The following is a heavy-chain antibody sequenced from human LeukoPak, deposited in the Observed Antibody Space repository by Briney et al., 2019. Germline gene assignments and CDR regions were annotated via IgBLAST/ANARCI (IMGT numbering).Heavy chain of an antibody. CDR1: GFTFSSYA. Sequence: GSLRLSSAASGFTFSSYAMSWVRQAPGKGLEWVSAISGSGGSTYYADSVKGRFTISRDNAKNTLYLQMNGLRAEDTAVYYCARNTLTGYALDYWGQGTLVTVSS. D-gene: IGHD3-9*01. V-gene: IGHV3-23*01. J-gene: IGHJ4*02. CDR2: ISGSGGST. CDR3: ARNTLTGYALDY.